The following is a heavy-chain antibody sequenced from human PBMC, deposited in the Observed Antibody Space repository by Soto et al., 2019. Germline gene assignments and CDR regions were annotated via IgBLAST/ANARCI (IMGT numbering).Heavy chain of an antibody. J-gene: IGHJ4*02. CDR3: ASSGLNYGSGTIDS. D-gene: IGHD3-10*01. Sequence: GGSLRLSXGASRFTFSSYEMTWVRQAPGKGLEWVSYISSSGSRIYYTDSVKGRFTISRDNAKNSLYLQMNSLRAEDTAVYCCASSGLNYGSGTIDSWGQGTLVTVS. CDR2: ISSSGSRI. V-gene: IGHV3-48*03. CDR1: RFTFSSYE.